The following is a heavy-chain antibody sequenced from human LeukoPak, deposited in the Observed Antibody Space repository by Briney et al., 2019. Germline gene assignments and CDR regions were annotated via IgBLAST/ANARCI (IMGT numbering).Heavy chain of an antibody. CDR2: IYYSGST. CDR3: AREMFGQGR. V-gene: IGHV4-59*01. CDR1: GGSISSYY. D-gene: IGHD3-16*01. J-gene: IGHJ4*02. Sequence: SETLSLTCTVSGGSISSYYWRWIRQPPGKGLEWIGYIYYSGSTNYNPSLKSRVTISVDTSKNQFSLKLSSVTAADTAVYYCAREMFGQGRWGQGTLVTVSS.